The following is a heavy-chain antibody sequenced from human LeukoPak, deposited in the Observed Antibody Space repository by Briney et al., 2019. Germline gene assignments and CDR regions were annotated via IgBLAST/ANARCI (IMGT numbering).Heavy chain of an antibody. Sequence: ASVKVSCKASGGTFSSYAISWVRQAPGQGLEWMGRIIPILGIANYAQKFQGRVTITADKSTSTAYMELSSLRSEDTAVYYCARGVVVVPAAFQYNWFDPWGQGTLVTVSS. J-gene: IGHJ5*02. CDR1: GGTFSSYA. V-gene: IGHV1-69*04. D-gene: IGHD2-2*01. CDR3: ARGVVVVPAAFQYNWFDP. CDR2: IIPILGIA.